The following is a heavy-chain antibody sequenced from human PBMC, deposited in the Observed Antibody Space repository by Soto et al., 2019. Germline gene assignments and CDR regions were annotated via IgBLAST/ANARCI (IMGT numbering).Heavy chain of an antibody. Sequence: PGGSLRLFCPASGFTFSSYAMSWVRQAPGKGLEWVSAISGSGGSTYYADSVKGRFTISRDNSKNTLYLQMNSLRAEDTAVYYCAKGPYSSSFDWFDPWGQGTLVTVSS. D-gene: IGHD6-13*01. J-gene: IGHJ5*02. V-gene: IGHV3-23*01. CDR3: AKGPYSSSFDWFDP. CDR2: ISGSGGST. CDR1: GFTFSSYA.